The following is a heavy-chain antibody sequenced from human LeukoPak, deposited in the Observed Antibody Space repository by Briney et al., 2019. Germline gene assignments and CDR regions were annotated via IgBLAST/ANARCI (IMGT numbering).Heavy chain of an antibody. D-gene: IGHD3-22*01. CDR1: GFTFSSYA. V-gene: IGHV3-21*01. CDR2: ISSSSSYI. Sequence: GGSLRLSCAASGFTFSSYAMSWVRQAPGKGLEWVSSISSSSSYIYYADSVKGRFTISRDNAKNSLYLQMNSLRAEDTAVYYCARLFYYDSSEGLDYWGQGTLVTVSS. CDR3: ARLFYYDSSEGLDY. J-gene: IGHJ4*02.